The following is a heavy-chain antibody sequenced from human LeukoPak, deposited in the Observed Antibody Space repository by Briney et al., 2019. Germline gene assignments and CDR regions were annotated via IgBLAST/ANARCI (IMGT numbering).Heavy chain of an antibody. CDR3: AEGRIQLCFPFDY. CDR2: IVVGSGNT. CDR1: GFTFTSSA. Sequence: SVKVSCKASGFTFTSSAVQWVRQARGQRLEWIGWIVVGSGNTNYAQKFQERVTITRDMSTSTAYMELSSLRSEDTAVYYCAEGRIQLCFPFDYGGREPRVPVSS. V-gene: IGHV1-58*01. J-gene: IGHJ4*02. D-gene: IGHD5-18*01.